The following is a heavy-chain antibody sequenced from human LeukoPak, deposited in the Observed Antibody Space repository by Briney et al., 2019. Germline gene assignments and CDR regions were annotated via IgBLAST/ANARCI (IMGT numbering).Heavy chain of an antibody. CDR1: GGSISSGDYY. V-gene: IGHV4-30-4*01. J-gene: IGHJ2*01. D-gene: IGHD3-10*01. CDR3: ARDRSADTMVLRYFDL. CDR2: IYYSGST. Sequence: PSETLSLTCTVSGGSISSGDYYWSWIRQPPGKGLEWIGYIYYSGSTYYNPSLKSRVTISVDTSKNQFSLKLSSVTAADTAVYYCARDRSADTMVLRYFDLWGRGTLVTVSS.